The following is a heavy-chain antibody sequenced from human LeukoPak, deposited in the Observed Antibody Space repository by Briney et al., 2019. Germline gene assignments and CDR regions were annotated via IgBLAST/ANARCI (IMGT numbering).Heavy chain of an antibody. Sequence: PSETLSLTCTVSGGSISSSIYYWGWIRQPPGKGLEWIGSIYYSGSTYYNPSLKSRVTISVDTSKNQFSLNLSSVTAADTAVYFCASRDYSGSGTYRNWGQGTLVTVSS. J-gene: IGHJ1*01. CDR1: GGSISSSIYY. D-gene: IGHD3-10*01. CDR3: ASRDYSGSGTYRN. V-gene: IGHV4-39*01. CDR2: IYYSGST.